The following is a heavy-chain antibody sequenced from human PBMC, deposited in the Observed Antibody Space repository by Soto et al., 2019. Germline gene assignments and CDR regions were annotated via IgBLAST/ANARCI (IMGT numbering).Heavy chain of an antibody. CDR2: ISGSGGST. V-gene: IGHV3-23*01. CDR3: AKGYDSSGWPGGLDY. J-gene: IGHJ4*02. D-gene: IGHD3-22*01. Sequence: EVQLLESGGGLLQPGGSLRLSCAASGFTFSSYAMSWVRQAPGKGLEWVSAISGSGGSTYYADSVKGRFTISRDNSKNPLYRQMKILRAADTAVYYGAKGYDSSGWPGGLDYWGQGTLVTVSS. CDR1: GFTFSSYA.